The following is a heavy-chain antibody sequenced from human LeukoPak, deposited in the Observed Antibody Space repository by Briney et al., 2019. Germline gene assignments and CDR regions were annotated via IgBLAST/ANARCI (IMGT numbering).Heavy chain of an antibody. Sequence: GGSLRLSCAASGFNFYNYAMSWVRQAPGKGPEWVSGIIGSAISTYYADSVKGRFTISRDNSKNTLYLQLNSLISEDTAVYYCEKAVYRASYYYYYYLVVWGKGTTVTVSS. CDR1: GFNFYNYA. CDR2: IIGSAIST. CDR3: EKAVYRASYYYYYYLVV. D-gene: IGHD1-14*01. V-gene: IGHV3-23*01. J-gene: IGHJ6*03.